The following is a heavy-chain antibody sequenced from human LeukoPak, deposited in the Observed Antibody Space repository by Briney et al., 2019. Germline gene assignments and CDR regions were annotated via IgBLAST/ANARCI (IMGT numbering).Heavy chain of an antibody. J-gene: IGHJ4*02. Sequence: GGSLRLSCVASGFTFSSSGIHWVRQAPGKGLEWVAVISYDGSNKYYPDSVKGRFTISRDNSKNTLYLQMNSLRAEDTAVYYCAKDCCSSTSCYKGALDYWGQGTLVTVSS. CDR3: AKDCCSSTSCYKGALDY. D-gene: IGHD2-2*02. CDR1: GFTFSSSG. V-gene: IGHV3-30*18. CDR2: ISYDGSNK.